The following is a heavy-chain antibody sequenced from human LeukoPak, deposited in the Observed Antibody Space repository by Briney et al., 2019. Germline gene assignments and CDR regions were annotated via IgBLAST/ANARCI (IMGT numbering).Heavy chain of an antibody. Sequence: GGSLRLSCAASGFTFGSYYMHWVRQAPGKGLEWVAVISYDGRNTYYAKSVKGRFTISRDDSKNTLYLQMNSLRADDTAVYYCARNSVTTGYYFDYWGQGTLVTVSS. CDR2: ISYDGRNT. CDR1: GFTFGSYY. V-gene: IGHV3-30*04. D-gene: IGHD4-17*01. J-gene: IGHJ4*02. CDR3: ARNSVTTGYYFDY.